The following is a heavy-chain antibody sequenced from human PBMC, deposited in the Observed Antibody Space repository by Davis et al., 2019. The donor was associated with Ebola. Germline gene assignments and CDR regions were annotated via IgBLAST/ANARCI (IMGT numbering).Heavy chain of an antibody. CDR3: ARGTNGYNPGGYFDS. J-gene: IGHJ4*02. V-gene: IGHV5-51*01. CDR2: IFPGDSDT. D-gene: IGHD5-24*01. CDR1: GYSFTSYW. Sequence: GESLKISCKGSGYSFTSYWIGWVRQMPGKGLECMGIIFPGDSDTRYSPSFQGHVTISADKSITTAYLQWSSLRASDTAMYYCARGTNGYNPGGYFDSWGQGTLVTVSS.